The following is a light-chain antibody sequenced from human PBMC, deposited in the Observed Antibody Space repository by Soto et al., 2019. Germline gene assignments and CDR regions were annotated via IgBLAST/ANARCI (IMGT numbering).Light chain of an antibody. J-gene: IGKJ4*01. CDR2: WAS. V-gene: IGKV4-1*01. CDR3: QQYYSTPLT. CDR1: GSFFYSSNNKNY. Sequence: DIVMSRSLDSLPRSLGESATINCTSSGSFFYSSNNKNYLVWYQQIPGQPPKXXLYWASTRESGVPDRFSGSGSGTDFTLTISSLKAEDVAVYYCQQYYSTPLTFGGGTKVDIK.